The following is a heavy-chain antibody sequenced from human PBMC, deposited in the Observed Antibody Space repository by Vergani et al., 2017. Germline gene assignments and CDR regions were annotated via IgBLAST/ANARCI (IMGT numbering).Heavy chain of an antibody. J-gene: IGHJ4*02. CDR1: GFTFSSYS. D-gene: IGHD6-6*01. CDR3: ASSSPGI. V-gene: IGHV3-21*01. Sequence: EVQLVESGGGLVKPGGSLRLSCAASGFTFSSYSMNWVRQAPGKGLVWVSSISSSSSYIYYADSVKGRFTITRDNAKNALYLQMNSLRAEDTAVYYCASSSPGIWGQGTLVTVSS. CDR2: ISSSSSYI.